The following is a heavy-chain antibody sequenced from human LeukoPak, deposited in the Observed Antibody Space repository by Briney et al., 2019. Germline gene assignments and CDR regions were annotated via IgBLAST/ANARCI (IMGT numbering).Heavy chain of an antibody. CDR2: ISSDASIT. J-gene: IGHJ4*02. D-gene: IGHD1/OR15-1a*01. CDR1: GFTFSSYV. V-gene: IGHV3-30*12. CDR3: AKSGNNRFDY. Sequence: GGSLRLSCAASGFTFSSYVMHWVRQAPGKGLEWVAVISSDASITYYADSVKGRFTISRDNSKNTLYLQMNSLRTEDTAVYYCAKSGNNRFDYWGQGTLVTVSS.